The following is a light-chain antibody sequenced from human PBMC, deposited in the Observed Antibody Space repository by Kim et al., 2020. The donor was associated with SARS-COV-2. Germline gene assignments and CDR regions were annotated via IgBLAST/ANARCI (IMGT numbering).Light chain of an antibody. CDR1: QSVSSN. J-gene: IGKJ1*01. CDR3: QQYNNWPGT. Sequence: VSPGERATLSCRASQSVSSNLAWYQQKPGQAPRLLIYGASTRATGIPARFSGSGSGTEFTLTISSLQSEDFAVYYCQQYNNWPGTFGQGTKVEIK. CDR2: GAS. V-gene: IGKV3-15*01.